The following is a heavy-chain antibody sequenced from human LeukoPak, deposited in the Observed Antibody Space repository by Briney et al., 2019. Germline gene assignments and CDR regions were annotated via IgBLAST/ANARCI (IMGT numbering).Heavy chain of an antibody. D-gene: IGHD3-16*01. J-gene: IGHJ4*02. CDR2: LRGDGET. CDR1: GFSFTNYA. Sequence: PGGSLRLSCAASGFSFTNYAMSWVRQAPARGPEWVSSLRGDGETFYADSVKGRFTLSRDDSRNTVYLQLNNLSVEDTAIYYCARAIWVSNADAVWWGQGTQVTVSP. CDR3: ARAIWVSNADAVW. V-gene: IGHV3-23*01.